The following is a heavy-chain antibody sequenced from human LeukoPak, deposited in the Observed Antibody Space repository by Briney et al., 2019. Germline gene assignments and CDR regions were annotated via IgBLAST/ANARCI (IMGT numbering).Heavy chain of an antibody. CDR1: GGPISGSRT. J-gene: IGHJ5*02. Sequence: SETLSLTCTVSGGPISGSRTWGWVRQPPGKGLEWIGNVHYDGRTASNPSLKSRVTMSLDTSTNQFSLKMNSVTATDTALYYCGRVVTAAGLYLWGQGILVTISS. CDR2: VHYDGRT. V-gene: IGHV4-39*07. D-gene: IGHD6-25*01. CDR3: GRVVTAAGLYL.